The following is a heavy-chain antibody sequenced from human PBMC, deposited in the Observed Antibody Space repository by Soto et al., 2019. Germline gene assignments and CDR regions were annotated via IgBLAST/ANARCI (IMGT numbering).Heavy chain of an antibody. CDR2: IYYSGST. CDR3: ARGGYGSGSYYNLNWFDP. Sequence: PSETLSLTCTVSGGSISSGDYYWSWIRQPPGKGLEWIGYIYYSGSTYYNPSLKSRVTISVDTSKNQFSLKLSSVTAADTAVYYCARGGYGSGSYYNLNWFDPWGQGTLVTVSS. D-gene: IGHD3-10*01. J-gene: IGHJ5*02. CDR1: GGSISSGDYY. V-gene: IGHV4-30-4*01.